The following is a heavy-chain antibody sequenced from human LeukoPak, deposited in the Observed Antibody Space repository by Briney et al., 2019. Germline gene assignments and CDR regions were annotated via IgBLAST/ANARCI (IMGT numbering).Heavy chain of an antibody. Sequence: SETLSLTGTVSGYSIRNGYFWGWVRPPPGKGLEWIGSMYHGGTPNYNPSLKSRVTISLDTSKNQFSLKLSSVTAADTAVYYCVRDDYNNCGDARGQGILVTVSS. CDR2: MYHGGTP. CDR3: VRDDYNNCGDA. J-gene: IGHJ4*02. D-gene: IGHD4-11*01. V-gene: IGHV4-38-2*02. CDR1: GYSIRNGYF.